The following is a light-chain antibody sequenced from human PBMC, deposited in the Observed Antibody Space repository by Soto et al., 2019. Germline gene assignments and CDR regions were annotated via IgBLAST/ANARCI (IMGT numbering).Light chain of an antibody. J-gene: IGLJ2*01. CDR2: EVN. V-gene: IGLV2-14*01. CDR1: SNDVGGYNF. CDR3: TSYASIATLVV. Sequence: QSALTQPASVSGSPGQSITISCTGTSNDVGGYNFVSWYQQHPGKAPKLLIYEVNNRPSGVSNRFSGSKSGNTASLTISGLQAEDEADYYCTSYASIATLVVFGGGTELTVL.